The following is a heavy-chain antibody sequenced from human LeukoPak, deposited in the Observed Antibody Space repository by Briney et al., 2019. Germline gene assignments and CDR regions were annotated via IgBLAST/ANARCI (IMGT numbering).Heavy chain of an antibody. Sequence: ASVKVSCKASGYTFTSYDIHWVRQATGQGLEWMGWMNPNSGNTGYAQKFQGRVTMTRNTSISTAYMELSSLRSEDTAVDYCARGYGYTMIVAAHDAFDIWGQGTMVTVSS. V-gene: IGHV1-8*01. CDR1: GYTFTSYD. J-gene: IGHJ3*02. CDR3: ARGYGYTMIVAAHDAFDI. CDR2: MNPNSGNT. D-gene: IGHD3-22*01.